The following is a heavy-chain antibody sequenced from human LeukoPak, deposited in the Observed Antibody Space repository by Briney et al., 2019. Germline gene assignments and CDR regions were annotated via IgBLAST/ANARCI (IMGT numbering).Heavy chain of an antibody. V-gene: IGHV4-4*07. D-gene: IGHD3-22*01. Sequence: PSETLSLTCSVYGGSFSGYYWSWIRQPAGKGLEWIGRISSSGSTNYNPSLKSRVTISVDTSKNQFSLKLSSVTAADTAVYFCARGPYSYDSSGAFDIWGQGTMVTVSS. CDR1: GGSFSGYY. CDR3: ARGPYSYDSSGAFDI. J-gene: IGHJ3*02. CDR2: ISSSGST.